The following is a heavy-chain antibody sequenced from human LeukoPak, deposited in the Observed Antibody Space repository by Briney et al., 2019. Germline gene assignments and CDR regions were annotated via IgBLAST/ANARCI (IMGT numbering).Heavy chain of an antibody. Sequence: GWISAYNGNTNYAQKLQGRVTMTTDTSTSTAYMELRSLRSDDTAVYYCARVVGATLPDYWGQGTLVTVSS. CDR3: ARVVGATLPDY. CDR2: ISAYNGNT. J-gene: IGHJ4*02. V-gene: IGHV1-18*01. D-gene: IGHD1-26*01.